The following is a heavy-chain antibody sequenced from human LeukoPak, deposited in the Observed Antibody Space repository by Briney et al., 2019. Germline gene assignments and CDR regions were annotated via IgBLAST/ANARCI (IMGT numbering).Heavy chain of an antibody. V-gene: IGHV4-39*01. J-gene: IGHJ4*02. Sequence: SETLSLTCTVSGGSISSTTYYWGWVRQPPGKGLEWIGTILYSGSTFYNPSLKSRVTISVDTSKNQFSLKLSSVTAADTAVYYCAKGIRDGHYFDYWGQGTLVTVSS. CDR3: AKGIRDGHYFDY. CDR1: GGSISSTTYY. CDR2: ILYSGST. D-gene: IGHD6-13*01.